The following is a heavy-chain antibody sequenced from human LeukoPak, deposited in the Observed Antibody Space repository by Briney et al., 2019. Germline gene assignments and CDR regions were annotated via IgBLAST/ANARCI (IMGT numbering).Heavy chain of an antibody. V-gene: IGHV4-30-2*01. J-gene: IGHJ6*02. D-gene: IGHD2-15*01. CDR1: GGSISSGGYS. CDR2: IYHSGST. CDR3: ARRILTSAEGMDV. Sequence: PSETLSLTCAVSGGSISSGGYSWSWIRQPPGKGLEWIGYIYHSGSTYYNPSLKSRVTISVDRSKNQFSLKLSSVTAADTAVYYCARRILTSAEGMDVWGQGTTVTVSS.